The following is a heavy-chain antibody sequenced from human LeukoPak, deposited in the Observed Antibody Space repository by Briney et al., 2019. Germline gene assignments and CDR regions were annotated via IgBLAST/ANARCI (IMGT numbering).Heavy chain of an antibody. Sequence: IGEINXXXSTNYNPSLKSRVTISVDTSKNQFSLKLSSVTAADTAVYYCARVPRRYCSSTSCYTGQYFQHWGQGTLVTVSS. V-gene: IGHV4-34*01. D-gene: IGHD2-2*02. CDR3: ARVPRRYCSSTSCYTGQYFQH. CDR2: INXXXST. J-gene: IGHJ1*01.